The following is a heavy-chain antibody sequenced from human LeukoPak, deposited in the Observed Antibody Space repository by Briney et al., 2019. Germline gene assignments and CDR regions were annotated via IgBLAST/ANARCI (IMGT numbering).Heavy chain of an antibody. J-gene: IGHJ3*02. CDR1: GFTFSSYG. CDR2: IWYDGSNK. V-gene: IGHV3-33*01. Sequence: GRSLRLSCAASGFTFSSYGMHWVRQAPGKGLEWVAVIWYDGSNKYYADSVKGRFTISRDNSKNTLYLQMNSLRAEDTAVYYCAREGLNHYGDSQILAFDIGGQGTMVTVSS. CDR3: AREGLNHYGDSQILAFDI. D-gene: IGHD4-17*01.